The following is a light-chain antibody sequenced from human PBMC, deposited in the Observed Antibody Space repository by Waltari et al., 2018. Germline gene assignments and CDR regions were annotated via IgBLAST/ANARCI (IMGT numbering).Light chain of an antibody. J-gene: IGLJ1*01. CDR3: GTWEDSRSTHI. CDR1: SPNIGTNR. Sequence: QPVLTQPPSVSAAPGPKVTVSCTGGSPNIGTNRVSWYQHLPGNAPRLLIYEDTERPSGIPDRFSGSKSGTTATLGITGLQTGDEADYYCGTWEDSRSTHIFGAGTKVTVL. V-gene: IGLV1-51*01. CDR2: EDT.